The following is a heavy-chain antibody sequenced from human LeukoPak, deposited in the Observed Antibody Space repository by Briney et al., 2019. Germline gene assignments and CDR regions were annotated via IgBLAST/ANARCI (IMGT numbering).Heavy chain of an antibody. CDR1: GYSISSGWY. J-gene: IGHJ4*02. V-gene: IGHV4-38-2*01. CDR2: IYHSGST. Sequence: SETLSLTCAVSGYSISSGWYWGWIRQPPGQGLEWIAGIYHSGSTFYNPSLKSRVTISLDTSKNQFSLKLNSVTAADTAVYYCARTNRWVRGDPFDYWGQGTLVTVSS. CDR3: ARTNRWVRGDPFDY. D-gene: IGHD3-10*01.